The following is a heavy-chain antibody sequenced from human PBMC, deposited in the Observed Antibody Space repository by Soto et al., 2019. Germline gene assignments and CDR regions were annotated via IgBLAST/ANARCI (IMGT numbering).Heavy chain of an antibody. CDR2: FSYGGGT. V-gene: IGHV4-59*08. D-gene: IGHD2-2*01. CDR3: ARHSRDAYTDLAF. J-gene: IGHJ4*02. CDR1: GGSISAYY. Sequence: SETLSLTFTVSGGSISAYYWSWIRQPPGKGLEWIGYFSYGGGTNNSPSLKSRATISGDTSKNQFSLNLSSVTAADTAVYYCARHSRDAYTDLAFWGRGTLVT.